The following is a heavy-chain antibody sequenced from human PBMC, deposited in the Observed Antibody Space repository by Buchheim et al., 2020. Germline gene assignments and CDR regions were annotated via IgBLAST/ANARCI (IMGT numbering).Heavy chain of an antibody. CDR3: ARGSRGYSGYDWGWFDP. J-gene: IGHJ5*02. D-gene: IGHD5-12*01. CDR1: GASISSYY. CDR2: IYYSGST. Sequence: QVQLQESGPGLVKPSETLSLTCTGSGASISSYYWSWIRQPPGKGLEWIGYIYYSGSTNYNPSLKSRVTISVDTSKNQVPLKLSSVTAADTAVYYCARGSRGYSGYDWGWFDPWGQGTL. V-gene: IGHV4-59*01.